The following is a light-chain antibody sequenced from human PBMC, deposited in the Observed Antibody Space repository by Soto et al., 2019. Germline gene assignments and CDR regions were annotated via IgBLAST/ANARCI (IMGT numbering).Light chain of an antibody. CDR2: TND. V-gene: IGLV1-44*01. CDR3: AAWDDSLSAWV. CDR1: RSNFGSNP. Sequence: SVLTQPPSASGTPGQRVTISCSGSRSNFGSNPVNWYQQLPGAAPKLLIYTNDQRPSRVPDRFSGSKSGTSASLAISGLQSEDEADYYCAAWDDSLSAWVFGGGTKLTVL. J-gene: IGLJ3*02.